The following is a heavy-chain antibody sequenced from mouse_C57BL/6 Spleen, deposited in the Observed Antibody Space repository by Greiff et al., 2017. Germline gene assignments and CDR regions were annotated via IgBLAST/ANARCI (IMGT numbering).Heavy chain of an antibody. Sequence: QVQLQQPGAELVKPGASVKVSCKASGYTFTSYWMHWVKQRPGQGLEWIGRIHPSDSDTNYNQKFKGKATLTVDKSSSTAYMQLSSLTSEDSAVYNCAIYYSNYDGLAYWGQGTRVTVSA. CDR1: GYTFTSYW. CDR2: IHPSDSDT. V-gene: IGHV1-74*01. CDR3: AIYYSNYDGLAY. J-gene: IGHJ3*01. D-gene: IGHD2-5*01.